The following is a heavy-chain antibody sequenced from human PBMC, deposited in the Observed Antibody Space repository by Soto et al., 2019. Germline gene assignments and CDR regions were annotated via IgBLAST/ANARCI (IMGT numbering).Heavy chain of an antibody. CDR3: ARSMETNSFYCMDV. V-gene: IGHV1-69*01. CDR2: IIPMFGKA. D-gene: IGHD2-8*01. CDR1: GGTFRSYA. J-gene: IGHJ6*02. Sequence: QVQLVQSGAEVREPGASVKVSCEASGGTFRSYAINWVRQAPGQGLEWMGGIIPMFGKANYAEKFLGRVTITADEATRTAYMEVSSLKSEDTAVYYCARSMETNSFYCMDVWGLGTTVTVSS.